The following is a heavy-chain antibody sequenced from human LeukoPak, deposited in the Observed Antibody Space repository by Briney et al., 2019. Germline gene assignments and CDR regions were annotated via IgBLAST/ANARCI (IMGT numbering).Heavy chain of an antibody. CDR1: GYTFTGYY. D-gene: IGHD6-13*01. Sequence: ASVKVSCKASGYTFTGYYMHWVRQAPGQGLEWMGWINPNSGGTYYAQKFQGRVTMTRDTSISTAYMEMSRLRSDDTAVYYCARDLYGSSSWPNFDYWGQGTLVTVSS. V-gene: IGHV1-2*02. J-gene: IGHJ4*02. CDR2: INPNSGGT. CDR3: ARDLYGSSSWPNFDY.